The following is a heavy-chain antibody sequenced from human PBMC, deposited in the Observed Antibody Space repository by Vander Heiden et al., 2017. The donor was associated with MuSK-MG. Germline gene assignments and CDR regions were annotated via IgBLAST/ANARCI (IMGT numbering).Heavy chain of an antibody. J-gene: IGHJ4*02. CDR3: AREVERTLDN. D-gene: IGHD1-1*01. CDR1: RITFSSYA. Sequence: QVQLVESGGGVVQPGRSLRLSCAASRITFSSYAMHWVRQAPGKGLEWVALISYDGSDKSYADSVKGRFTVSRDNSKNTLYLQMNSLRGEDTAVYHCAREVERTLDNWGQGTLVTVSS. CDR2: ISYDGSDK. V-gene: IGHV3-30-3*01.